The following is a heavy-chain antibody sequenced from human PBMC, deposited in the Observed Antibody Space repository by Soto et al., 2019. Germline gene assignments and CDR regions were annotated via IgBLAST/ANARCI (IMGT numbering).Heavy chain of an antibody. J-gene: IGHJ4*02. CDR2: IIPIFGTA. V-gene: IGHV1-69*13. CDR1: GYSFTGHY. D-gene: IGHD2-15*01. CDR3: AIYCSGGSCYIPRYYFDY. Sequence: ASVKVSCKASGYSFTGHYMHWVRQAPGQGLEWMGGIIPIFGTANYAQKFQGRVTITADESTSTAYMELSSLRSEDTAVYYCAIYCSGGSCYIPRYYFDYWGQGTLVTVSS.